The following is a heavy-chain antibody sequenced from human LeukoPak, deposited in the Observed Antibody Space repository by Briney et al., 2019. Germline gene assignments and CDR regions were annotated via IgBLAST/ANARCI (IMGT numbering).Heavy chain of an antibody. CDR2: ISSSSSYI. Sequence: GGSLRLSCTASKFYFSTYDMNWVRQVPGKGLEWVSSISSSSSYIYYADSVKGRFTISRDNAKNSLYLQMNSLRAEDTAVYYCARDSAIFGVLSDDAFDIWGQGTMVTVSS. CDR3: ARDSAIFGVLSDDAFDI. V-gene: IGHV3-21*01. J-gene: IGHJ3*02. CDR1: KFYFSTYD. D-gene: IGHD3-3*01.